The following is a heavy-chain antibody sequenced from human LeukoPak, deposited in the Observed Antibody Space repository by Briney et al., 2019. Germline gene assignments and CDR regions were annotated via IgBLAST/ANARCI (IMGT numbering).Heavy chain of an antibody. Sequence: PLRPSGAASGSTFDDYAMHWVRQAPGKGLEWVSVISWNSGSIGYADSVKGRFTISRDNAKNSLYLQMNSLRAEDMALYYCAKDSGIQSFDYWGQGTLVTVSS. V-gene: IGHV3-9*03. CDR1: GSTFDDYA. J-gene: IGHJ4*02. D-gene: IGHD5-18*01. CDR3: AKDSGIQSFDY. CDR2: ISWNSGSI.